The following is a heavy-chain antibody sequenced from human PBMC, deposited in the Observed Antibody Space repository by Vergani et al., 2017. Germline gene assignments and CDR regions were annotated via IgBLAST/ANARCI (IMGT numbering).Heavy chain of an antibody. J-gene: IGHJ6*02. CDR1: GYTFTSYG. CDR3: ARARGYSSSWYIDLRAYGMDV. Sequence: QVQLVQSGAEVKKPGASVKVSCKASGYTFTSYGISWVRQAPGQGLEWMGWISAYNGNTNYAQKLQGRVTMTTDTSTSTAYMELRSLRSDDTAVYYCARARGYSSSWYIDLRAYGMDVWGQGTTVTVSS. D-gene: IGHD6-13*01. V-gene: IGHV1-18*01. CDR2: ISAYNGNT.